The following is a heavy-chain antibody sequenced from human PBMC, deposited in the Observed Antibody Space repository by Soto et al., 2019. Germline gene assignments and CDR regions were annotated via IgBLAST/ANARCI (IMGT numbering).Heavy chain of an antibody. J-gene: IGHJ6*02. Sequence: SETLSLTCTVSGGSISSYYWSWIRQPAGKGLEWIGRIYTSGSTNYNPSLKSRVTMSVDTSKNQFSLKLSSVTAADTAVYYCARDVYSNRRDYYDSSGYPTYYYGMDVWGQGTTVTVSS. CDR3: ARDVYSNRRDYYDSSGYPTYYYGMDV. CDR2: IYTSGST. D-gene: IGHD3-22*01. CDR1: GGSISSYY. V-gene: IGHV4-4*07.